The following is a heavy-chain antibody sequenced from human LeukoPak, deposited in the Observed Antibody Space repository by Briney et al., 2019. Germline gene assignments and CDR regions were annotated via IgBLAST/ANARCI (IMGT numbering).Heavy chain of an antibody. Sequence: SETLSLTCTVSGGSMSSYYWSWIRQPPGKGLEWIGYIYYSGTTKYNPSLKSRVTISADTSKNQVSLTLSSVTAADTAVYYCARHPELYFFDYWGQGTLVTVSS. CDR2: IYYSGTT. CDR3: ARHPELYFFDY. V-gene: IGHV4-59*08. D-gene: IGHD3-10*01. CDR1: GGSMSSYY. J-gene: IGHJ4*02.